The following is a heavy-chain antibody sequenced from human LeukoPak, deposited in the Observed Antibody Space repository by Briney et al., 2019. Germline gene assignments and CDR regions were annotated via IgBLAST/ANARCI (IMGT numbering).Heavy chain of an antibody. V-gene: IGHV3-30*03. CDR2: ISYDGSNK. CDR1: GFTFSSYG. D-gene: IGHD2-2*02. CDR3: ARGKLPAAILVPWFDP. Sequence: GGSLRLSCAASGFTFSSYGMHWVRQAPGKGMEWVAVISYDGSNKYYADSVKGRFTISRDNSKNTLYLQMNSLRAEDTAVYYCARGKLPAAILVPWFDPWGQGTLVTVSS. J-gene: IGHJ5*02.